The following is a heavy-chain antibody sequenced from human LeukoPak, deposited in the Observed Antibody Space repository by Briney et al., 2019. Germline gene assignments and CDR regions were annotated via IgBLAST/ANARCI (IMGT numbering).Heavy chain of an antibody. Sequence: GGSLRLSCAASGFTFSSYSMNWVRQAPGKGLEWVSSISSSSSYIYYADSVKGRFTISRDNAKNSLYLQMNSLRAEDTAVYYCARDLLYCSSTSCPIDYWGQGTLVTVSS. CDR3: ARDLLYCSSTSCPIDY. V-gene: IGHV3-21*01. J-gene: IGHJ4*02. CDR1: GFTFSSYS. CDR2: ISSSSSYI. D-gene: IGHD2-2*01.